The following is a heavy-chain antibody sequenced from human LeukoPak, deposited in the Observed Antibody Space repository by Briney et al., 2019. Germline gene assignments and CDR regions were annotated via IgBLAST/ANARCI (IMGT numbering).Heavy chain of an antibody. CDR2: ISSSSSTI. J-gene: IGHJ4*02. Sequence: PGGSLRLSCAASGFTFSSYSMNWVRQAPGKGLEWVSYISSSSSTIYYADSVKGRFTISRDNAKNSLCLQMNSLRAEDTAVYYCARDDILTGYYIDYWGQGTLVTVSS. V-gene: IGHV3-48*04. D-gene: IGHD3-9*01. CDR1: GFTFSSYS. CDR3: ARDDILTGYYIDY.